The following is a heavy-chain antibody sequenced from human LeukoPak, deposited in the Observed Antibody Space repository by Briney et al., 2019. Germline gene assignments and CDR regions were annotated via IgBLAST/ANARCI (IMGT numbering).Heavy chain of an antibody. V-gene: IGHV4-59*11. CDR2: IHDSGNT. J-gene: IGHJ5*02. CDR1: GDSISSHY. CDR3: AKETRIFPGNYDWFDP. D-gene: IGHD4-11*01. Sequence: SETLSLTCTLSGDSISSHYWSWIRQPPGKGLEWIGYIHDSGNTNYNPSLKSRVSISVDTSKNQFSLRLNSVTAADTAVYYCAKETRIFPGNYDWFDPWGQGTLVTVSS.